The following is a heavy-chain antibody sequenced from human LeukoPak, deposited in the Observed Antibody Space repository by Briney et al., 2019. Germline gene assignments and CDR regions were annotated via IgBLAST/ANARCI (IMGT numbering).Heavy chain of an antibody. CDR2: IYPGDSDT. J-gene: IGHJ6*03. Sequence: GESLKISCKGSGYSFTSYWIGWVRQMPGKGLEWMGIIYPGDSDTRYSPSFQGQVTISADKSISTAYLQWSSLKASDTAMYYCARSPRYCSSTSCYTWGYYYYYMDVWGKGTTVTVSS. CDR3: ARSPRYCSSTSCYTWGYYYYYMDV. CDR1: GYSFTSYW. D-gene: IGHD2-2*02. V-gene: IGHV5-51*01.